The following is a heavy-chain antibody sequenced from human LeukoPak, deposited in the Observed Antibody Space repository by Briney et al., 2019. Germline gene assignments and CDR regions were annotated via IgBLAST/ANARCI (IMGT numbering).Heavy chain of an antibody. V-gene: IGHV4-38-2*01. Sequence: SETLSLTCVVSDYSISSGYHWGWTRQPPGKGLEWIGTIYHSGRSYYNPSLRSRVIISVDTSKNQFSLKVNSVTAADTAVYYCARTLVAGPYSGDPSFDFWGQGILVTVSS. CDR2: IYHSGRS. CDR3: ARTLVAGPYSGDPSFDF. D-gene: IGHD5-12*01. J-gene: IGHJ4*02. CDR1: DYSISSGYH.